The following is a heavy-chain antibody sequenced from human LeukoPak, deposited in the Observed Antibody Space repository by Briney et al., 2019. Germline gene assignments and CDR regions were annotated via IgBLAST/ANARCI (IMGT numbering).Heavy chain of an antibody. J-gene: IGHJ4*02. CDR2: ISGSGGST. CDR1: GFTFSNYA. Sequence: GGSLRLSCAASGFTFSNYAMSWVRQAPGKGLEWVSAISGSGGSTYYTDSVKGRFTISRDNSNNTLYLQMSSLRAGDTAVYYCARHTGSTWSTGYWGQGTLVTVSS. V-gene: IGHV3-23*01. D-gene: IGHD6-13*01. CDR3: ARHTGSTWSTGY.